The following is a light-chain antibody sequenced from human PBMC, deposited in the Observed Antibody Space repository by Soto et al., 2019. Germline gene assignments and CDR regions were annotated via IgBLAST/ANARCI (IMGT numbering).Light chain of an antibody. CDR3: QSET. J-gene: IGKJ2*01. CDR1: QSVSSY. CDR2: DAS. V-gene: IGKV3-11*01. Sequence: EIVLTQSPATLSLSPGERATLSCRVSQSVSSYLAWYQQKPGQAPRLLIYDASNRATGIPARFSGSGSGTDFTLTISSLEPEDFAVYYCQSETFGQGTKLEIK.